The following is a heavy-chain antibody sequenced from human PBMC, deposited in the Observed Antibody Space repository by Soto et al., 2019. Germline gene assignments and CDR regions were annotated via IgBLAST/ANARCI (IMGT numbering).Heavy chain of an antibody. D-gene: IGHD3-9*01. J-gene: IGHJ6*02. CDR1: GGSISSYY. CDR2: IYNSNT. V-gene: IGHV4-59*01. Sequence: QVQLQESGPGLVKPSETLSLTCTVSGGSISSYYWSWIRQPPGKGLEWIAYIYNSNTNYNPSLKSRVTISLDTAKNQFSLKLSSVTAADTAVYYCARSQGSGFDYDHYDMDVWGQGTTVTVSS. CDR3: ARSQGSGFDYDHYDMDV.